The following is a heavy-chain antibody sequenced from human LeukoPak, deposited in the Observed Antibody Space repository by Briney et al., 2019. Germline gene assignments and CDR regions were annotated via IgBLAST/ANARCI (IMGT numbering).Heavy chain of an antibody. J-gene: IGHJ4*02. Sequence: PGGSLRRSCAASGFTFSSYSMNWVRQAPGKGLEWVSYISRGSSTIYYADSVKGRFTISRDNAKNSLYLQMNSLRDEDTAVYYCARETGNLFDYWGQGTLVTVSS. CDR2: ISRGSSTI. CDR3: ARETGNLFDY. CDR1: GFTFSSYS. V-gene: IGHV3-48*02.